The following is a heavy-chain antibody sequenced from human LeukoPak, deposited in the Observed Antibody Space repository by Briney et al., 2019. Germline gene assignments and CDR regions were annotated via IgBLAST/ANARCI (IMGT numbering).Heavy chain of an antibody. Sequence: GGSLRLSCAASGFTFSSYAMSWVRQAPGKGLEWVSAISGGGGSTYYAGSVKGRFTISRDNSKNTLYLQMNSLRAEDTAVYYCAKGAYCSGGSCGVYYYYYMDVWGKGTTVTVSS. CDR3: AKGAYCSGGSCGVYYYYYMDV. J-gene: IGHJ6*03. CDR1: GFTFSSYA. CDR2: ISGGGGST. V-gene: IGHV3-23*01. D-gene: IGHD2-15*01.